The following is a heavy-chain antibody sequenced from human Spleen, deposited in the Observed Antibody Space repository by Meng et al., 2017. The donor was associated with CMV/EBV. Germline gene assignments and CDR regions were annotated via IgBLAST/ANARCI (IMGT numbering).Heavy chain of an antibody. V-gene: IGHV3-30-3*01. CDR2: ISYDGTNK. CDR1: GFTFSSYA. D-gene: IGHD3-10*01. CDR3: ARELMMYGSGAFNYGMDV. Sequence: GESLKISCVASGFTFSSYAMYWVRQAPGKGLEWVAVISYDGTNKYYVDSVKGRFTVSRDNSKNTLYLQVISLRLEDTAVYYCARELMMYGSGAFNYGMDVWGQGTTVTVSS. J-gene: IGHJ6*02.